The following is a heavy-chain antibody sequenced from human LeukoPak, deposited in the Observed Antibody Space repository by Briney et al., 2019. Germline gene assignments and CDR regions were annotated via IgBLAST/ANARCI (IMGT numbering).Heavy chain of an antibody. V-gene: IGHV1-69*04. CDR2: IIPILGIA. CDR1: GGTFSSYA. J-gene: IGHJ4*02. D-gene: IGHD3-10*01. CDR3: ARAQSEYYYGSGSYTRAYFDY. Sequence: SVKVSCKASGGTFSSYAISWVRQAPGQGLEWMGRIIPILGIANNAQKFQGRVTITADKSTSTAYMELSSLRSEDTAVYYCARAQSEYYYGSGSYTRAYFDYWGQGTLVTVSS.